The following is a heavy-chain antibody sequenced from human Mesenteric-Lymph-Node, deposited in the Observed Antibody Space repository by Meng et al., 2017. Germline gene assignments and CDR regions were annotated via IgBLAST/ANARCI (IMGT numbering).Heavy chain of an antibody. J-gene: IGHJ1*01. CDR3: TSGWYAEYFQH. Sequence: LSLTCAASGFTFNSHFMNWIRQAPGKGLEWVAYISHTGSTTYYADSVKGRFTISRDSANNSLYLQMNSLRAEDTAIYYCTSGWYAEYFQHWGQGTLVTVSS. V-gene: IGHV3-11*01. CDR1: GFTFNSHF. D-gene: IGHD6-19*01. CDR2: ISHTGSTT.